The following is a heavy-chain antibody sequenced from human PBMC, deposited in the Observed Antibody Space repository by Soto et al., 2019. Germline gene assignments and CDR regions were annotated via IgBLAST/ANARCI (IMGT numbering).Heavy chain of an antibody. CDR1: GGTISSWY. D-gene: IGHD6-13*01. CDR2: IYYSGST. CDR3: ARYSSSPSRAFDI. Sequence: SETLSLTCTVSGGTISSWYWSWIRQPPGKGLEWIGYIYYSGSTNCNPSLKSRVTISVDTSKNQFSLKLSSVTAADTAVYYCARYSSSPSRAFDIWGQGTMVTVSS. J-gene: IGHJ3*02. V-gene: IGHV4-59*12.